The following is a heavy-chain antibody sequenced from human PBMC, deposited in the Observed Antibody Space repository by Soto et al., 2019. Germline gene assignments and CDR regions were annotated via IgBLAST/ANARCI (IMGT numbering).Heavy chain of an antibody. Sequence: QVQLVQSGAEVKKPGSSVKVSCKASGGTFGSYAISWVRQAPGQGLEWMGGIIPIPGTANYAQKFQGRVTIAADESTSTAYMELMSLTSEDTAVYYCARSQGSSTSLEIYYSYYYGMDVWGQGTTVTVSS. D-gene: IGHD2-2*01. CDR2: IIPIPGTA. CDR3: ARSQGSSTSLEIYYSYYYGMDV. CDR1: GGTFGSYA. J-gene: IGHJ6*02. V-gene: IGHV1-69*01.